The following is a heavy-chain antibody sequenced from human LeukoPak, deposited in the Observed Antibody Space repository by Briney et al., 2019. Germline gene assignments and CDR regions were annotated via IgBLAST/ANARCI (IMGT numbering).Heavy chain of an antibody. Sequence: PGRSLRLSCAASGFTFSSYGMHWVRQAPGKGLEWVAVISYDGSNKYYADSVKGRFTISRDNSKNTLYLQMNSLRAEDTAVYYCAKVTFYGGPLYYYYGMDVWGQGTTVTVSS. V-gene: IGHV3-30*18. D-gene: IGHD4-23*01. CDR1: GFTFSSYG. CDR3: AKVTFYGGPLYYYYGMDV. CDR2: ISYDGSNK. J-gene: IGHJ6*02.